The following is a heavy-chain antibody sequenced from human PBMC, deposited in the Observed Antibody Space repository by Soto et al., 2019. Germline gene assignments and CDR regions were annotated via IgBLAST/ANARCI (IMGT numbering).Heavy chain of an antibody. D-gene: IGHD3-22*01. V-gene: IGHV1-69*02. Sequence: QVQLVQSGAEVKKPGSSVKVSCKASGGTFSSYTISWVRQAPGQGLEWMGRIIPILGIANYAQKFQGRVTITADKSTSTAYMELSSLRSEDTAVYYCAIGVSSGYYPGNAFDIWGQGTMVTVSS. CDR2: IIPILGIA. CDR3: AIGVSSGYYPGNAFDI. J-gene: IGHJ3*02. CDR1: GGTFSSYT.